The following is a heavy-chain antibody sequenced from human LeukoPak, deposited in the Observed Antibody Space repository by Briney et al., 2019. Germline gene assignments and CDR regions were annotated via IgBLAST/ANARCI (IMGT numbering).Heavy chain of an antibody. V-gene: IGHV4-4*07. J-gene: IGHJ4*02. CDR2: IYTSGST. Sequence: PSETLSLTCTVSGGSISSYYWSWIRQPAGKGLEWIGRIYTSGSTNYNPSLKSRVTMSVDTSKNQFSLKLSSVTAADTAVYYCVRDGSGYYSSYYFDYWGQGTLVTVSS. D-gene: IGHD3-22*01. CDR1: GGSISSYY. CDR3: VRDGSGYYSSYYFDY.